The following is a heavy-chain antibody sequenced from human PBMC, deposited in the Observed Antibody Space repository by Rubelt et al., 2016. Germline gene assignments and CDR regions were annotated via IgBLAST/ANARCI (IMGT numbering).Heavy chain of an antibody. CDR3: ARVRDNWNGHWFDP. V-gene: IGHV1-2*02. J-gene: IGHJ5*02. D-gene: IGHD1-20*01. CDR1: GYTFTGYY. Sequence: QVQLVQSGAEVKKPGASVKVSCKASGYTFTGYYMHWVRQAPGQGLEWMGWINPNSGGTNFAQKFQGRVTMNRDTSISTAYMELSRLRSDDTAVYHCARVRDNWNGHWFDPWGQGTLVTVSS. CDR2: INPNSGGT.